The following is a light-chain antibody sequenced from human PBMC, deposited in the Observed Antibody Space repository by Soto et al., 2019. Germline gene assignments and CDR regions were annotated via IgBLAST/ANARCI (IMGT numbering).Light chain of an antibody. Sequence: DIQMIQSPSSLSASVGDGVSMTCRANQSIAYYLNWFQQKPGKAPKLLIYAASSLQSGVPSRFSGSGSGTDFTLTISSLQPEDFATYYCQQSSNSPMYTFGQGTKL. V-gene: IGKV1-39*01. CDR2: AAS. CDR3: QQSSNSPMYT. J-gene: IGKJ2*01. CDR1: QSIAYY.